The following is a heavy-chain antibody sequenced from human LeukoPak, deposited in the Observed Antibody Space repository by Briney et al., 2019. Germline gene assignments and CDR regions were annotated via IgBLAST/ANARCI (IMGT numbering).Heavy chain of an antibody. V-gene: IGHV1-69*06. Sequence: SVKVSCKASGGTFSSYAISWVRQAPRQGLEWMGGIIPIFGTANYAQKFQGRVTITADKSTSTAYMELSSLRSEDTAVYYCARVPAATPNNWFDPWGQGTLVTVSS. CDR2: IIPIFGTA. D-gene: IGHD2-2*01. CDR1: GGTFSSYA. CDR3: ARVPAATPNNWFDP. J-gene: IGHJ5*02.